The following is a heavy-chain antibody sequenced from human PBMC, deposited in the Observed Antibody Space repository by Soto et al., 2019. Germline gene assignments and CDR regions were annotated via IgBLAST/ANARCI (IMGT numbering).Heavy chain of an antibody. CDR2: INPITGGT. D-gene: IGHD3-22*01. CDR1: GYTFTSYY. Sequence: ASVKVSCKAPGYTFTSYYIHWVRQAPGQGLEWMGWINPITGGTNYAPKFQGRVTMTRDTSITTAYMELSRLRSDDTAVYYCARNYYDSSDRDYLDYWGQGNPVTVSS. CDR3: ARNYYDSSDRDYLDY. J-gene: IGHJ4*02. V-gene: IGHV1-2*02.